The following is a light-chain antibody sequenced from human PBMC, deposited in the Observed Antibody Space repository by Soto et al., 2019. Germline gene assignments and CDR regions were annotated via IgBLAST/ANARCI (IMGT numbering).Light chain of an antibody. Sequence: SYELTQPPSVSVSPGQTASITCSGDKLGDKYACWYQQKPGLSPVLVIYQDSKRPSGIPERFSGSNSGNTATLTISGTQAMDEADYYCQAWDSSRVFGGGTKVTVL. CDR2: QDS. CDR1: KLGDKY. V-gene: IGLV3-1*01. J-gene: IGLJ2*01. CDR3: QAWDSSRV.